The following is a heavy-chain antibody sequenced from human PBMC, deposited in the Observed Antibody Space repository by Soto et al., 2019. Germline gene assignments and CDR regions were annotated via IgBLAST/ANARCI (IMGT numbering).Heavy chain of an antibody. CDR3: AITNWNDGDVPYYGMDV. CDR2: ITPFNGNT. CDR1: GYTFTYRY. Sequence: SVKVSCKVSGYTFTYRYLHWVRQAPGQALEWMGWITPFNGNTNYAQKFQDRVTITRDRSMSTAYMELSSLRSEDTAMYYCAITNWNDGDVPYYGMDVWGQGTTVTVSS. V-gene: IGHV1-45*02. D-gene: IGHD1-1*01. J-gene: IGHJ6*02.